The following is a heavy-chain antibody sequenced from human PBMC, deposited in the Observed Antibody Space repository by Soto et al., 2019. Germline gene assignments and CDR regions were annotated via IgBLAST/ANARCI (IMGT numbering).Heavy chain of an antibody. CDR1: GFTFSSYS. D-gene: IGHD6-19*01. J-gene: IGHJ4*02. Sequence: GGSLRLSCAASGFTFSSYSMNWVRQAPGKGLEWVSSISSSSSYIYYADSVKGRFTISRDNAKNSLYLQMNSLRAEDTAVYYCASPGIAVAGSPDYWGQGTLVTVSS. CDR2: ISSSSSYI. V-gene: IGHV3-21*01. CDR3: ASPGIAVAGSPDY.